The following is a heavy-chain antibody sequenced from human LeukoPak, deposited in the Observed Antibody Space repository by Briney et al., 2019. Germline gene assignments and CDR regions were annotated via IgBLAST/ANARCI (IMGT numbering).Heavy chain of an antibody. Sequence: GGSLRLSCGASGFTFSSYAMSWVRQAPGKGLEWVSAISGSGDSTYYADSVKGRVTISRDNSKNTLYLQMNSLRAEDTAVYYCAKGYYDIPFDYRGQGTLVTVSS. CDR1: GFTFSSYA. D-gene: IGHD3-9*01. V-gene: IGHV3-23*01. CDR2: ISGSGDST. CDR3: AKGYYDIPFDY. J-gene: IGHJ4*02.